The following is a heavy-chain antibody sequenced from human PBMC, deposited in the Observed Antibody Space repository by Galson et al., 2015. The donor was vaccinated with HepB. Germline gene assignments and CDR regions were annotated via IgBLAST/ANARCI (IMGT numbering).Heavy chain of an antibody. J-gene: IGHJ5*02. CDR2: INPNSGGT. CDR3: ARGDQTGIAAAWDEITGTTLGFYFDP. D-gene: IGHD6-13*01. Sequence: SVKVSCKASGYTFTGYYMHWVRQAPGQGLEWMGWINPNSGGTNYAQKFQGRVTMTRDTSISTAYMELSRLRSDDTAVYYCARGDQTGIAAAWDEITGTTLGFYFDPWGQGTLVTVSS. CDR1: GYTFTGYY. V-gene: IGHV1-2*02.